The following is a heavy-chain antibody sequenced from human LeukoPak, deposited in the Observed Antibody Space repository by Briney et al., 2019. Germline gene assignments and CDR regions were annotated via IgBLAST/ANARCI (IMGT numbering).Heavy chain of an antibody. Sequence: GGSLRLSCAASGFSFSSYAMSWVRQAPGKGLEWVSAISGSGGSTDYADSVKGRFTISRDNSKNTLYLQLSSLRAEDTAVYYCAKVNPPRGGRSGWYETNDYWGQGTLVTVSS. CDR1: GFSFSSYA. J-gene: IGHJ4*02. D-gene: IGHD6-19*01. CDR2: ISGSGGST. V-gene: IGHV3-23*01. CDR3: AKVNPPRGGRSGWYETNDY.